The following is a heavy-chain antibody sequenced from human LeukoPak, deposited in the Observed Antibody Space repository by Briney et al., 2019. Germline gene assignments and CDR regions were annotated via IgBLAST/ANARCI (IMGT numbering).Heavy chain of an antibody. CDR1: GYTFTDYY. J-gene: IGHJ4*02. V-gene: IGHV1-69-2*01. CDR3: ATDFFPAVAGTHTDY. Sequence: ASVKVSCKVSGYTFTDYYMHWVQQAPGKGLEWMGLVDPEDGETIYAEKFQGRVTITADTSTDTAHMELSSLRSEDTAVYYCATDFFPAVAGTHTDYWGQGTLVTVSS. D-gene: IGHD6-19*01. CDR2: VDPEDGET.